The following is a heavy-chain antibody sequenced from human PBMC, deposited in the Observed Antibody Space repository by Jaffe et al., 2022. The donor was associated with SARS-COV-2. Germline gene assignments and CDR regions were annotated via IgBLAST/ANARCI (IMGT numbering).Heavy chain of an antibody. CDR2: ISSSGSTI. D-gene: IGHD1-26*01. CDR3: ARASGSYGEIDY. Sequence: EVQLVESGGGLVQPGGSLRLSCAASGFTFSSYEMNWVRQAPGKGLEWVSYISSSGSTIYYADSVKGRFTISRDNAKNSLYLQMNSLRAEDTAVYYCARASGSYGEIDYWGQGTLVTVSS. V-gene: IGHV3-48*03. J-gene: IGHJ4*02. CDR1: GFTFSSYE.